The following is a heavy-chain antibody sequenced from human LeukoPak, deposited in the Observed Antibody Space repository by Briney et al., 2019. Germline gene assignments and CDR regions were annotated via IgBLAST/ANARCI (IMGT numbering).Heavy chain of an antibody. D-gene: IGHD3-22*01. CDR1: GFTFSNFG. Sequence: GWSLRLSCAASGFTFSNFGMNWVRQAPGKGLERVSSFSSSSSYIYYADSVKGRFTISRNNAKNSPYLQMNSLRAEDTAVYYCASSNYYDSSGYYGIIDYWGQGTLVTVSS. CDR3: ASSNYYDSSGYYGIIDY. J-gene: IGHJ4*02. V-gene: IGHV3-21*01. CDR2: FSSSSSYI.